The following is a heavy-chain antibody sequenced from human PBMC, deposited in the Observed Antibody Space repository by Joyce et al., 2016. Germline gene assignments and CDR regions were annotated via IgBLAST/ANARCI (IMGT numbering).Heavy chain of an antibody. D-gene: IGHD3-10*01. CDR2: IYASDRA. CDR3: TGGSNTMIRGVIDY. Sequence: EVQLVESGGGLIQPGGSLRLSCAPSGFTVRSNYMRWVRQAPGKGLEWVSVIYASDRAYYADSVKGRFTISRDIYKNTLYLQMNSLRAEDTAVYYCTGGSNTMIRGVIDYWGQGTLVTVSS. J-gene: IGHJ4*02. V-gene: IGHV3-53*01. CDR1: GFTVRSNY.